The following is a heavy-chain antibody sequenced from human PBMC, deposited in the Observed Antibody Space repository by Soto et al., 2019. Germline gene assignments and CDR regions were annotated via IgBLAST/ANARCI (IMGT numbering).Heavy chain of an antibody. J-gene: IGHJ4*02. V-gene: IGHV3-15*07. Sequence: GGSLRLSCAASRFTFSNAWMNRVRQAPGRGLEWVGRIKTKAEDGTTDYSAPVKGRFTISRDDSKNTLYLQMNSLRTDDTAVYYCTTDTRWAVAGSPTQDYWGQGTLVTVSS. CDR1: RFTFSNAW. CDR3: TTDTRWAVAGSPTQDY. CDR2: IKTKAEDGTT. D-gene: IGHD6-19*01.